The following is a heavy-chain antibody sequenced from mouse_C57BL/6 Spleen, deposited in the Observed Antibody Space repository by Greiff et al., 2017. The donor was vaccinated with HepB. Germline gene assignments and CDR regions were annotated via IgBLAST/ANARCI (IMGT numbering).Heavy chain of an antibody. CDR3: ASYYGNSFAY. CDR2: IYPRSGNT. Sequence: VQVVESGAELARPGASVKLSCKASGYTFTSYGISWVKQRTGQGLEWIGEIYPRSGNTHYNEKFKGKATLTADKSSSTAYMELRSLTSEDSAVYFCASYYGNSFAYWGQGTLVTVSA. V-gene: IGHV1-81*01. J-gene: IGHJ3*01. D-gene: IGHD2-1*01. CDR1: GYTFTSYG.